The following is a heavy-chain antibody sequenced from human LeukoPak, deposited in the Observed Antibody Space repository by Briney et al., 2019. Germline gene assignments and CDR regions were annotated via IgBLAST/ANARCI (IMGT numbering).Heavy chain of an antibody. CDR1: GFTFSSYA. CDR2: ISYDGSNK. D-gene: IGHD3-16*01. CDR3: ARSGGLLDAFDI. J-gene: IGHJ3*02. V-gene: IGHV3-30-3*01. Sequence: GRSLRLSCAASGFTFSSYAMHWVRQAPGKGLEWVAVISYDGSNKYYADSVKGRFTISRDNSKNTLYLQMNSLRAEDTAVYDCARSGGLLDAFDIWGQGTTVTVSS.